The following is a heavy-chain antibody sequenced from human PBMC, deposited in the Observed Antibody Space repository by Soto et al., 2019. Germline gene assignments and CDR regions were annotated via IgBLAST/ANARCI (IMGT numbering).Heavy chain of an antibody. J-gene: IGHJ4*02. CDR1: GFTFSTNA. CDR2: IWYDGSKE. V-gene: IGHV3-33*01. CDR3: ARNAGYSRCDFNY. Sequence: QVQLVESGGGVVQPGRSLRLSCAASGFTFSTNAMHWVRQAPGKGLEWVAVIWYDGSKEYYGDSVKGRFTISRDDYQNTLHMQMNSLRDEDTAVYYCARNAGYSRCDFNYWGQGSLVTVSS. D-gene: IGHD5-12*01.